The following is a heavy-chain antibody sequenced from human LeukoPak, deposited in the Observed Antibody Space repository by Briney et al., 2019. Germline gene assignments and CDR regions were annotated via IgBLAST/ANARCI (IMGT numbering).Heavy chain of an antibody. CDR3: ARGYSDTRWAAVDY. J-gene: IGHJ4*02. Sequence: GASVKVSCKASGYTFTRYAMNWMRQAPGQGLEWMGWINTNTGNPTYAQGFTGRFVFSLDTSVSTAYLQISSLKAEDTAVYYCARGYSDTRWAAVDYWGQGTLVTVSS. D-gene: IGHD1-1*01. CDR2: INTNTGNP. V-gene: IGHV7-4-1*02. CDR1: GYTFTRYA.